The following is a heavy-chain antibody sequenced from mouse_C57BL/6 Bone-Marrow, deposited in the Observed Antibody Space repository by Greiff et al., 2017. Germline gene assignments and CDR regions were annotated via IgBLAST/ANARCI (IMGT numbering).Heavy chain of an antibody. CDR3: ASNYPSWFAY. V-gene: IGHV1-59*01. Sequence: VQLQQPGAELVRPGTSVKLSCKASGYTFTSSWMHWVKQRPGQGLEWIGVIDPSDSYTTYNQKFKGKATLTVDTSSSTAYMQLSSLTSEDSAVYYCASNYPSWFAYWGQGTLVTVSA. CDR2: IDPSDSYT. J-gene: IGHJ3*01. D-gene: IGHD2-1*01. CDR1: GYTFTSSW.